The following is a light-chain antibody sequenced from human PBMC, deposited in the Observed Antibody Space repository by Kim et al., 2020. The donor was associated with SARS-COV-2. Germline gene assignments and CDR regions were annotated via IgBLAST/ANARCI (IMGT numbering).Light chain of an antibody. CDR1: QSVSIN. CDR3: QQYDVWPRIT. Sequence: EVVMTQSPATLSVSPGERATLSCWASQSVSINLAWYQQKPGQAPRILIYDASTRATGVPARFSGSGSGTEFTLSISSLQSEDFAVYYCQQYDVWPRITFGQERRMEIK. CDR2: DAS. J-gene: IGKJ5*01. V-gene: IGKV3-15*01.